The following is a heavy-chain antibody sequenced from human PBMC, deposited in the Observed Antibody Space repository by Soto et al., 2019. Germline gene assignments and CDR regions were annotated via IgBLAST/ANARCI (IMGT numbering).Heavy chain of an antibody. J-gene: IGHJ4*02. D-gene: IGHD5-12*01. CDR2: FAPEDGET. V-gene: IGHV1-24*01. Sequence: QVQLAQSGAEVMKPGASVKVSCKVSGHTLTELSMHWVRLAPGKGLEWMGGFAPEDGETLYAQQFQGRVTMTEDTSTNSAYVELSSMRSEDTAVYYCAAGGPKWLQAPFDYWGQGTLVTVSS. CDR1: GHTLTELS. CDR3: AAGGPKWLQAPFDY.